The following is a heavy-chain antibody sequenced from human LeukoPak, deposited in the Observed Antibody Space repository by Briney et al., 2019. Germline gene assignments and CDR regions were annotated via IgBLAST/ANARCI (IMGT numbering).Heavy chain of an antibody. CDR1: GGTLSSYA. CDR2: IIPIFGTA. CDR3: ARDLGDYGGNYWFDP. D-gene: IGHD4/OR15-4a*01. V-gene: IGHV1-69*05. Sequence: SVKVSCKASGGTLSSYAISWRRQAPGPGLDWMGGIIPIFGTANYAQKFQGRVTITTDESTSTAYMELSSLRSEDTAVYYCARDLGDYGGNYWFDPWGQGTLVTVSS. J-gene: IGHJ5*02.